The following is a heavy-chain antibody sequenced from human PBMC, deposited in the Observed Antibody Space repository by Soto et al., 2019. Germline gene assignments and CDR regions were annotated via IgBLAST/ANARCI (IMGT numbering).Heavy chain of an antibody. J-gene: IGHJ4*02. CDR2: ISYDGNTQ. Sequence: QVHLVESGGGVVQPGTSLRLSCAASGSTLSSYSIHWVRQAPGKGLDWVAVISYDGNTQFYGDSVKGRFIVSRDNSRNTLYLQLNNLQAEDTAVYYCAKVSRPSRISTPDFDYWGQGTLVTVSS. CDR1: GSTLSSYS. CDR3: AKVSRPSRISTPDFDY. V-gene: IGHV3-30-3*01.